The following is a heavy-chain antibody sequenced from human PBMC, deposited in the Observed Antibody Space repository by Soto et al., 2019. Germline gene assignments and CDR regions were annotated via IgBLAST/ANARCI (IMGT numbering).Heavy chain of an antibody. V-gene: IGHV3-23*01. CDR2: ISGGSDST. D-gene: IGHD2-8*01. Sequence: EVQLLESGGGLVQPGGSLRLSCAASGFTFSNYAMSWVRQAPGKGLEWVSSISGGSDSTYYTDAVKGRFTMSRDNSKTALYLQLDSLRAEDTAVDYFSRCRSTNWYLDLWGRGTLVTVSS. CDR1: GFTFSNYA. CDR3: SRCRSTNWYLDL. J-gene: IGHJ2*01.